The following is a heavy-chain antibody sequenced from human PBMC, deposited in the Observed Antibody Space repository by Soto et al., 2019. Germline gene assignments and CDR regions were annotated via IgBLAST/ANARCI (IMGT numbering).Heavy chain of an antibody. J-gene: IGHJ4*02. V-gene: IGHV3-30-3*01. CDR2: ISYDGSNK. CDR1: GFTFSSYA. D-gene: IGHD3-10*01. Sequence: QVQLVESGGGVVQPGRSLRLSCAASGFTFSSYAMHWVRQAPGKGLEWVAVISYDGSNKYYADSVKGRFTISRDNSKNTLYRKMNSLRAEDTGVYYCARDPMGRYYGSGSYYFDYWGQGTLVTVSS. CDR3: ARDPMGRYYGSGSYYFDY.